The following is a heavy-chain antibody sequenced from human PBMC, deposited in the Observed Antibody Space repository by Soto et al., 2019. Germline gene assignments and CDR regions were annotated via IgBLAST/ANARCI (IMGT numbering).Heavy chain of an antibody. D-gene: IGHD6-19*01. J-gene: IGHJ6*02. CDR1: GFTFSSYG. V-gene: IGHV3-33*01. Sequence: QVQLVESGGGVVQPGRSLRLSCAASGFTFSSYGMHWVRQAPGKGLEWVASIWSDGSNKYYTDSVKGRFTISRDDYRSTLYLQRNSLRADDSAVYSCARASSERYSSGWQPYYYYAMDVWGQGTTVTVSS. CDR3: ARASSERYSSGWQPYYYYAMDV. CDR2: IWSDGSNK.